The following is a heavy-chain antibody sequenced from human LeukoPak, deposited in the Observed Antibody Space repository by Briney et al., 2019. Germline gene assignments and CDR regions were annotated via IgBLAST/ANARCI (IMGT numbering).Heavy chain of an antibody. J-gene: IGHJ4*02. V-gene: IGHV1-69*05. CDR2: IIPIFGTA. D-gene: IGHD3-3*01. CDR1: GGTFSSYA. Sequence: SVKVSCKASGGTFSSYAISWVRQAPGQGLEWMGGIIPIFGTANYAQKLQGRVTMTRDMSTSTVYMELSSLRSEDTAVYYCARAGNAYYDFWSGDDYWGQGTLVTVSS. CDR3: ARAGNAYYDFWSGDDY.